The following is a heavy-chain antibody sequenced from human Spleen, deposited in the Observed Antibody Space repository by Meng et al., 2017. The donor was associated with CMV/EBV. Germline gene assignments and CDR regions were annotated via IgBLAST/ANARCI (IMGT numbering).Heavy chain of an antibody. Sequence: SGFTFSNYYMTWIRQPPGKGPEWVSYIGSSDSPIYYRDSVKGRFTISRDNAKKSVYLQMNSLRAEDTAVYYCAPIFGVVTPGYFDYWGQGTLVTVSS. CDR2: IGSSDSPI. CDR1: GFTFSNYY. V-gene: IGHV3-11*01. D-gene: IGHD3-3*01. CDR3: APIFGVVTPGYFDY. J-gene: IGHJ4*02.